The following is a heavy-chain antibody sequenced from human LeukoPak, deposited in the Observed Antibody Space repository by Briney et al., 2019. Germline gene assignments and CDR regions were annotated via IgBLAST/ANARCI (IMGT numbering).Heavy chain of an antibody. J-gene: IGHJ4*02. CDR3: AREGEVDTMIVGYYFDY. CDR1: GYTFTDYY. V-gene: IGHV1-2*02. D-gene: IGHD3-22*01. Sequence: ASVKVSCKASGYTFTDYYMHWVRQAPGQGLVWMGWINPNSGGTNYAQKFQGRVTMTRDTSISTAYMELSRLRSDDTAVYYCAREGEVDTMIVGYYFDYWGQGTLVTVSS. CDR2: INPNSGGT.